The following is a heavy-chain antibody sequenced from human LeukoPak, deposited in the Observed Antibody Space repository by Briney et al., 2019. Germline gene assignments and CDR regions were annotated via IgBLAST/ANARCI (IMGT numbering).Heavy chain of an antibody. CDR2: IYYSGST. CDR3: AREGSSSSWDY. D-gene: IGHD6-13*01. J-gene: IGHJ4*02. Sequence: SETLSLTCTVSGGSISSYYWSWIRQPPGKGLEWVGYIYYSGSTNYNPSLKSRVTVSVDTSKNQFSPKLSSVTAADTAVYYCAREGSSSSWDYWGQGTLVTVSS. CDR1: GGSISSYY. V-gene: IGHV4-59*01.